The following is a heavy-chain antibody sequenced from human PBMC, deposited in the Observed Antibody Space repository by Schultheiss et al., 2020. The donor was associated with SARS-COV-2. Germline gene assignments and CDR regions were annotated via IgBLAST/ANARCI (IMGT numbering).Heavy chain of an antibody. CDR3: ARTYYYDSSGYYYQYYFDY. J-gene: IGHJ4*02. D-gene: IGHD3-22*01. CDR1: GGSIRSGESY. CDR2: IYYSGST. V-gene: IGHV4-30-4*01. Sequence: SQTLSLTCTVSGGSIRSGESYWSWIRQSPGKGLEWIGYIYYSGSTYYNPSLKSRVTISVDTSKNQFSLKLSSVTAADTAVYYCARTYYYDSSGYYYQYYFDYWGQGTLVTVSS.